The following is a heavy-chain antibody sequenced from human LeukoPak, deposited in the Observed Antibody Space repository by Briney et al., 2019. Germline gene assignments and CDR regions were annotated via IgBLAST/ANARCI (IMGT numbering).Heavy chain of an antibody. CDR2: INPSGGST. V-gene: IGHV1-46*01. CDR1: GYTFTSYY. D-gene: IGHD3-3*01. Sequence: GASVKVSCKASGYTFTSYYMHWVRQAPGQGLEWMGIINPSGGSTSYAQKFQGRVTTTRDTSTSTVYMELSSLRSEDTAVYYCASVWSGYNWFDPWGQGTLVTVSS. CDR3: ASVWSGYNWFDP. J-gene: IGHJ5*02.